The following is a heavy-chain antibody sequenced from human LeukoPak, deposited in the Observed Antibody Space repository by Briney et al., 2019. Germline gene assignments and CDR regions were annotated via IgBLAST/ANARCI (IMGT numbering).Heavy chain of an antibody. CDR3: ARGIRYFDSSMMSDY. Sequence: KPSETLSLTCTVSGGSISSYYWSWIRQPPGKGLEWSGYIYYSGSTNYNPSLKSRVTISADTSKNQFSLKLSSATAADTAVYYCARGIRYFDSSMMSDYWGQGTLVTVSS. CDR2: IYYSGST. J-gene: IGHJ4*02. D-gene: IGHD3-9*01. V-gene: IGHV4-59*01. CDR1: GGSISSYY.